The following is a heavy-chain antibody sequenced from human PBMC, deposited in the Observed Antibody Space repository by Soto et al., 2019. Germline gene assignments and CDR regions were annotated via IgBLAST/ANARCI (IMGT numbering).Heavy chain of an antibody. J-gene: IGHJ4*02. Sequence: GGSLRLSCAASGFTFSTYAMGWVRQAPGKGLEWVSVVSSGGGTHYADSVKGRFTVSRDNSKNTLSLQMNSLRADDTAVYYCAKRRGAGGHFDYWGQGALVTVS. CDR1: GFTFSTYA. CDR3: AKRRGAGGHFDY. CDR2: VSSGGGT. D-gene: IGHD2-15*01. V-gene: IGHV3-23*01.